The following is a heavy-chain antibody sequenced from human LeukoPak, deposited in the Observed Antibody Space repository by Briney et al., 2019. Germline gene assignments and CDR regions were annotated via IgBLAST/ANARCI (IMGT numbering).Heavy chain of an antibody. V-gene: IGHV3-48*03. Sequence: GGSLRLSCAASGFTFSSYEMNWVRQAPGKGLEWVSYISSSGSTIYYADSVKGRFTISRDNAKNSLYLQMNSLRAEDTAVYYCAREAFHRGYSSSWYIGVYYYYYMDVWGKGTTVTISS. CDR3: AREAFHRGYSSSWYIGVYYYYYMDV. J-gene: IGHJ6*03. CDR1: GFTFSSYE. D-gene: IGHD6-13*01. CDR2: ISSSGSTI.